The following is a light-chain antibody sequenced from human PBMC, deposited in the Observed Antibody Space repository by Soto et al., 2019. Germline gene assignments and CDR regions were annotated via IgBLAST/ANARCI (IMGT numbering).Light chain of an antibody. J-gene: IGKJ1*01. CDR2: GAF. Sequence: MVVAQSPAPLSVYPGARATLSCTASQSIRNNLIWYQQKPGQAPRLLIYGAFNRATGIPARFSGSGSGTDFTLTISRLEPEDFALYYCPHSGSPPRPSGQGTKLDIK. V-gene: IGKV3-20*01. CDR3: PHSGSPPRP. CDR1: QSIRNN.